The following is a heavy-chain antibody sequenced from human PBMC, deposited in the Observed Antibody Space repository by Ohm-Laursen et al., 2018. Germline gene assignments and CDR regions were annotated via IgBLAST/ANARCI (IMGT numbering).Heavy chain of an antibody. CDR3: ARVRGSGRTIVAAKTFDL. Sequence: GSLRLSCAASGFTFSSYEMNWVRQAPGKGLEWVSYISDRGITIYYADSVKGRFTISRDNAKNSLFLQMNSLRAEDTAVYYCARVRGSGRTIVAAKTFDLWGQGTLVTVSP. D-gene: IGHD1-26*01. V-gene: IGHV3-48*03. J-gene: IGHJ4*02. CDR2: ISDRGITI. CDR1: GFTFSSYE.